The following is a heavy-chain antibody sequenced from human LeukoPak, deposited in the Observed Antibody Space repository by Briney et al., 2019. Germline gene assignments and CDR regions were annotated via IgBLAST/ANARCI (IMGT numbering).Heavy chain of an antibody. Sequence: ASVKVSCKASGYTFTGYYMHWVRQAPGQGLEWMGWINPNSGGTNYAQKFQGRVTMTRDTSISTAYMELSRLRSDDTAVCYCARQAPPYDSSGYSDYWGQGTLVTVSS. J-gene: IGHJ4*02. D-gene: IGHD3-22*01. CDR3: ARQAPPYDSSGYSDY. V-gene: IGHV1-2*02. CDR2: INPNSGGT. CDR1: GYTFTGYY.